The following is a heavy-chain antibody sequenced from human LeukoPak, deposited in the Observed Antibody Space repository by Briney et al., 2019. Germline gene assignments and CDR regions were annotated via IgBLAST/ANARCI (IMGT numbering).Heavy chain of an antibody. V-gene: IGHV1-69*13. CDR2: IIPIFGTA. CDR1: GGTFSSYA. J-gene: IGHJ6*02. D-gene: IGHD2-2*01. CDR3: GGGYQLSYYGMDV. Sequence: ASVKVSCKASGGTFSSYAISWVRQAPGQGLEWMGGIIPIFGTANYAQKFQGRVTITADESTGTAYMELSSLRSEDTAVYYCGGGYQLSYYGMDVWGQGTTVTVSS.